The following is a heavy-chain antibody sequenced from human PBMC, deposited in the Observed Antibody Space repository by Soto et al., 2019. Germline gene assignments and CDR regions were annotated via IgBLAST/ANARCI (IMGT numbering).Heavy chain of an antibody. J-gene: IGHJ6*02. CDR1: GYTFTSYG. V-gene: IGHV1-18*01. D-gene: IGHD2-15*01. CDR2: ISAYNGNT. CDR3: ARVVVVVVAATYYYYYYGMDV. Sequence: QVQLVQSGAEVKKPGASVKVSCKASGYTFTSYGISWVRQAPGQGLEWMGWISAYNGNTNYAQKLQGRVTMTQDTSTSTAYMELRSLRSDDTAVYYCARVVVVVVAATYYYYYYGMDVWGQGTTVTVSS.